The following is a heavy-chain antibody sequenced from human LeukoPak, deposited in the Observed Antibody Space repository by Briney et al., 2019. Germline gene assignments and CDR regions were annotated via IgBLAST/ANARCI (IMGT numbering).Heavy chain of an antibody. D-gene: IGHD6-13*01. V-gene: IGHV3-7*01. Sequence: GGSLTLSWPASAFTFSSYCMSWVRQPPGKGLEWVSYIKQEGSEKYYVDSGKGRSTISRDNAKNSPYLQMNSLRGEDTAVNYCAREAVAALGATWYFAYWGQGTLVTVSP. CDR1: AFTFSSYC. CDR3: AREAVAALGATWYFAY. J-gene: IGHJ4*02. CDR2: IKQEGSEK.